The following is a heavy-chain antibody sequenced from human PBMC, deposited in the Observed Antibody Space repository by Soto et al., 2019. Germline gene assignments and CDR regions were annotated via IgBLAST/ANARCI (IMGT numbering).Heavy chain of an antibody. D-gene: IGHD2-2*01. CDR1: GFTFSSYA. CDR3: AKRKRYCSSTSCYPSRRSYFDY. J-gene: IGHJ4*02. CDR2: ISGSGGST. V-gene: IGHV3-23*01. Sequence: HPGGSLRLSCAASGFTFSSYAMSWVRQAPGKGLEWVSAISGSGGSTYYADSVKGRFTISRDNSKNTLYLQMNSLRAEDTAVYYCAKRKRYCSSTSCYPSRRSYFDYWGQGTLVTVSS.